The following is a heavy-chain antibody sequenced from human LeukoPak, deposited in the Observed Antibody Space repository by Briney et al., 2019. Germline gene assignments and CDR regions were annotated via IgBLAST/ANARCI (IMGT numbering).Heavy chain of an antibody. CDR2: IIPIFGTA. D-gene: IGHD2-2*01. CDR1: GGTFSSYA. Sequence: GSSVKVSCKAFGGTFSSYAIIWVRQAPGQGLEWMGGIIPIFGTANYAQKFQGRVTITADESTSTAYMELSSLRSEDTAVYYCASAPVGVVPAAIYYYYYYYMDVWGKGTTVTVSS. V-gene: IGHV1-69*01. J-gene: IGHJ6*03. CDR3: ASAPVGVVPAAIYYYYYYYMDV.